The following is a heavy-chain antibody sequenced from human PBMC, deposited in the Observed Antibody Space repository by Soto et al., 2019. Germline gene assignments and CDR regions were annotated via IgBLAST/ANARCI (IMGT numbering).Heavy chain of an antibody. D-gene: IGHD4-17*01. CDR2: VYYRVRS. CDR1: GGSVTNRSYY. J-gene: IGHJ4*02. Sequence: SEPLSLTCTVSGGSVTNRSYYWGWILHSPGKGLEWIGSVYYRVRSYSKSSVKSRVTISVDTSKKRFSLSLNSVTASDTAVYLCVSQRTTVPTQAYSEYWGTGDLVTVSS. CDR3: VSQRTTVPTQAYSEY. V-gene: IGHV4-39*01.